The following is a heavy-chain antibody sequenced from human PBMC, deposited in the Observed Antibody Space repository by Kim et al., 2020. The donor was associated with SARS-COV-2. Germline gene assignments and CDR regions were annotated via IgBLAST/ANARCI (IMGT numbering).Heavy chain of an antibody. Sequence: TYYEDSVKGRFTISRDNSKNTLYLQMNSLRAEDTAVYYCAKGGAGRLFDYWGQGTLVTVSS. D-gene: IGHD1-1*01. CDR3: AKGGAGRLFDY. V-gene: IGHV3-23*01. J-gene: IGHJ4*02. CDR2: T.